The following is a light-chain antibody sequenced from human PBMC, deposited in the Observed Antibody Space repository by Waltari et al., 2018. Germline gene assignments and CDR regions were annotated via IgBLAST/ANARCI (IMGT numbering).Light chain of an antibody. CDR2: SNN. Sequence: QSVLTQPPSASVTPGQRVTISCSGRRSNIGSNTVNWYNLPPGTAPKLVVYSNNQRPSVVPDRFSGSKSGTSASLAISGLQSEDEADYYCAAWDDSLNAYVFGTGTKVTVL. J-gene: IGLJ1*01. V-gene: IGLV1-44*01. CDR1: RSNIGSNT. CDR3: AAWDDSLNAYV.